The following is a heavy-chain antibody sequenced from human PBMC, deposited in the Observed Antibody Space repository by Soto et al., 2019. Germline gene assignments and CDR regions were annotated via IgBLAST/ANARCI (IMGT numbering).Heavy chain of an antibody. Sequence: ASVKVSCKASGYTFTSYYMHWVRQAPGQGLEWMGIINPSGGSTSYAQKFQGRVTMTRDTSTSTVYMELSSLRSEDTAVYYCAKDPSWQQLPRYYFDSWAQGTLVTVSS. CDR2: INPSGGST. J-gene: IGHJ4*02. CDR1: GYTFTSYY. CDR3: AKDPSWQQLPRYYFDS. D-gene: IGHD6-13*01. V-gene: IGHV1-46*01.